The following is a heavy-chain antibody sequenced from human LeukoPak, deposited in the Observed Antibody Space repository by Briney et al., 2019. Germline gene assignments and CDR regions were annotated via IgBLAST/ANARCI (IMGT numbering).Heavy chain of an antibody. J-gene: IGHJ4*02. CDR3: AKSSTPFVVLPAAIHY. CDR2: IWYDGSNK. V-gene: IGHV3-33*06. CDR1: GFTFSSYG. D-gene: IGHD2-2*01. Sequence: GGSLRLSCAASGFTFSSYGMHWVRQAPGKGLEWVAVIWYDGSNKYYADSVKGRFTISRDNSKNTLSLQMNSLRAEDTAVYYCAKSSTPFVVLPAAIHYWGQGTLVTVSS.